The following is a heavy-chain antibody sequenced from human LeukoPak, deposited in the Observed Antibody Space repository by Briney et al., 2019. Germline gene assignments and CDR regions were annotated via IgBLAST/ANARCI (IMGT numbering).Heavy chain of an antibody. J-gene: IGHJ6*02. D-gene: IGHD2-8*01. CDR2: ISYDGSNK. CDR3: AKEVSYYYGMDV. V-gene: IGHV3-30*18. CDR1: GFTFSSYG. Sequence: PGRSLRLSCAASGFTFSSYGMHWVRQAPGKGLEWVAVISYDGSNKYYADSVKGRFTISRDNSKNTLYLQMNSLRAEDTAVYYCAKEVSYYYGMDVWGQGTTVTVSS.